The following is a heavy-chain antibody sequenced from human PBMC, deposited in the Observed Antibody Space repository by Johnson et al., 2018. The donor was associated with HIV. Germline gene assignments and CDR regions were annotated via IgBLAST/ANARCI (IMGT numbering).Heavy chain of an antibody. Sequence: VQLVESGGGVVQPGRSLRLSCAASGFTFSSYGMSWVRQGPGKGLEWVSGINWNGGSIGYADSVKGRFTISRDNSKNTLYLQMHSLRAEDTAIYYCAKDPLVVPAATLDAFDIWGQGTMVTVSS. V-gene: IGHV3-20*04. CDR2: INWNGGSI. CDR3: AKDPLVVPAATLDAFDI. J-gene: IGHJ3*02. D-gene: IGHD2-2*01. CDR1: GFTFSSYG.